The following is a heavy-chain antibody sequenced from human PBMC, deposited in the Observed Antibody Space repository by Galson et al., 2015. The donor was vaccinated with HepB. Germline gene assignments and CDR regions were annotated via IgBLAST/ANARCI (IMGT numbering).Heavy chain of an antibody. J-gene: IGHJ2*01. CDR2: INAGNGNT. V-gene: IGHV1-3*01. Sequence: SVKVSCKASGYTFTSYAMHWVRQAPGQRLEWMGWINAGNGNTKYSQKFQGRVTITRDTSASTAYMELSSLRSEDTAVYYCARGIRYSSSWDNWYFDLWGRGTLVTVSS. CDR1: GYTFTSYA. CDR3: ARGIRYSSSWDNWYFDL. D-gene: IGHD6-13*01.